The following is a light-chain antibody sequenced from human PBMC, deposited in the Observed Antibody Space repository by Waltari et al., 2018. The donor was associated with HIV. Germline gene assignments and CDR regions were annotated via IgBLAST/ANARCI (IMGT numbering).Light chain of an antibody. J-gene: IGKJ1*01. Sequence: EIVMTQSPATLSVSPGERAILSCRARQSVGASVAWYQQKPRQGPRLLIYGASTRATGIPARFSGSGSGTEFTLTISGLKSEDLGLYYCQQHDIYTWTFGPGTRVDIK. CDR2: GAS. CDR1: QSVGAS. V-gene: IGKV3-15*01. CDR3: QQHDIYTWT.